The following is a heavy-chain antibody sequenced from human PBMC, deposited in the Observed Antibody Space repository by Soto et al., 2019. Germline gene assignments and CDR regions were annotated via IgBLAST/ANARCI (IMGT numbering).Heavy chain of an antibody. V-gene: IGHV4-4*02. CDR3: ARMGDIVLIVYAKEGVAFDI. D-gene: IGHD2-8*01. CDR1: GGSISSSNW. J-gene: IGHJ3*02. Sequence: QVQLQESGPGLVKPSGTLSLTCAVSGGSISSSNWWSWVRQPPGKGLEWIGEIFHSGYTNYSPSLKSRHSLSVDQAKSHVSLKLTSVTAADTAVYYCARMGDIVLIVYAKEGVAFDIWGQGTMVTVSA. CDR2: IFHSGYT.